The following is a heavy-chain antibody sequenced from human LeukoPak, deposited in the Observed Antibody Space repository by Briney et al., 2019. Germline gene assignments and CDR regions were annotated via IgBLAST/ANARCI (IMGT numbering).Heavy chain of an antibody. D-gene: IGHD2-2*01. J-gene: IGHJ4*02. V-gene: IGHV1-18*04. CDR2: ISAYNGNT. CDR1: GYTFTSYY. Sequence: ASVKVSCKASGYTFTSYYMHWVRQAPGQGLEWMGWISAYNGNTNYAQKLQGRVTMTTDTSTSTAYMELRSLRSDDTAVYYCAREGNCSSTSCSLDYWGQGTLVTVSS. CDR3: AREGNCSSTSCSLDY.